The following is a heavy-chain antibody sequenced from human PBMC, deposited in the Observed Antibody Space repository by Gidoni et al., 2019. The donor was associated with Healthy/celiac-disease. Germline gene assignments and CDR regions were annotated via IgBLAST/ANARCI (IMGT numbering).Heavy chain of an antibody. CDR2: ISYDGSNK. D-gene: IGHD3-10*01. V-gene: IGHV3-30*18. CDR1: GFTFRSYG. Sequence: QVQLVESGGGVVQPGRSLRLSCAASGFTFRSYGMHWVRQAPGKGLEWVAVISYDGSNKYYADSVKGRFTISRDNSKNTLYLQMNSLRAEDTAVYYCAKDLGITSTYYYGMDVWGQGTTVTVSS. J-gene: IGHJ6*02. CDR3: AKDLGITSTYYYGMDV.